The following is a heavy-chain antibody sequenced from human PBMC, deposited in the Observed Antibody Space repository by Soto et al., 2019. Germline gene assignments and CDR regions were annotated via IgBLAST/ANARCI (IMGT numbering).Heavy chain of an antibody. J-gene: IGHJ5*02. CDR2: IYYSGST. D-gene: IGHD1-26*01. CDR3: ARVVPYSGSSWTFDP. CDR1: GGSISSYY. V-gene: IGHV4-59*01. Sequence: PSETLSLTCTVSGGSISSYYWSWIRQPPGKGLEWIGYIYYSGSTNYNPSLKSRVTISVDTSKNQFSLKLSSVTAADTAVYYCARVVPYSGSSWTFDPWGQGTLVTVYS.